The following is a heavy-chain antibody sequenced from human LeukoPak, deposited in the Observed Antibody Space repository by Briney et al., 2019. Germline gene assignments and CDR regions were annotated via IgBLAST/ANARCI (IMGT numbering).Heavy chain of an antibody. CDR1: GGSISSSSYY. CDR3: ARAPDGDYVDYFDY. Sequence: SSETLSLTCTVSGGSISSSSYYWGWIRQPPGKGLEWIGSIYYSGSTCYNPSLKSRVTISVDRSKNQFSLKLSSVTAADTAVYYCARAPDGDYVDYFDYWGQGTLVTVSS. CDR2: IYYSGST. D-gene: IGHD4-17*01. J-gene: IGHJ4*02. V-gene: IGHV4-39*07.